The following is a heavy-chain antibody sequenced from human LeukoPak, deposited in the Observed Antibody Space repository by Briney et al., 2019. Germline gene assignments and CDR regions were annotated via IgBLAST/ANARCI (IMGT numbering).Heavy chain of an antibody. CDR2: ISYDGSNK. CDR1: GFTFSSYG. V-gene: IGHV3-30*18. D-gene: IGHD6-13*01. Sequence: GGSLRLSCAASGFTFSSYGMHWVRQAPGKGLEWVAVISYDGSNKYYADSVKGRFTISRDNSKNTLYLQMNSLRAEDTAVYYCAKMAAAGSNYFDYWGQGTLVTVSS. J-gene: IGHJ4*02. CDR3: AKMAAAGSNYFDY.